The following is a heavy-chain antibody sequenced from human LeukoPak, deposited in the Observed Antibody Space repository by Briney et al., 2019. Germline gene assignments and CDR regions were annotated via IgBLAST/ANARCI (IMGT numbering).Heavy chain of an antibody. CDR3: ARGKKTYSSGWPFDY. CDR2: ISSSSSTI. CDR1: GFTFSSYS. D-gene: IGHD6-19*01. J-gene: IGHJ4*02. V-gene: IGHV3-48*04. Sequence: GGSLRLSCAASGFTFSSYSMNWVRQAPGKGLEWVSYISSSSSTIYYADSVKGRFTISRDNAKNSLYLQMNSLRAEDTAVYYCARGKKTYSSGWPFDYWGQGTLVTVSS.